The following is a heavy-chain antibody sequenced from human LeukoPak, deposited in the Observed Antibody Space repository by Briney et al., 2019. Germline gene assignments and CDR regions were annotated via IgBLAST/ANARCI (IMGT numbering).Heavy chain of an antibody. CDR3: ASGASYYDILTVGSLDY. V-gene: IGHV3-30*04. Sequence: PGGSLRLSCAASGFTFSNYALRWVRQAPGKGLEWVAVISYDGSNKFYADSVRGRFTISRDNSKNTLFLQMNSLRPEDTAVYYCASGASYYDILTVGSLDYWGQGTLVTVSS. D-gene: IGHD3-9*01. CDR1: GFTFSNYA. J-gene: IGHJ4*02. CDR2: ISYDGSNK.